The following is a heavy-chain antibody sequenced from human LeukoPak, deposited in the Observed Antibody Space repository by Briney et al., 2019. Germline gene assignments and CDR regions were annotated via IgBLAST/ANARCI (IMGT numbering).Heavy chain of an antibody. CDR2: IYYSGST. V-gene: IGHV4-30-4*01. D-gene: IGHD6-13*01. Sequence: PSETLSLTCTVSGGSISSGDYYWSWICQPPGKGLEWIGYIYYSGSTYYNPSLKSRVTISVDTSKNQFSLKLSSVTAADTAVYYCASKYSSSWYGWFDPWGQGTLVTVSS. J-gene: IGHJ5*02. CDR1: GGSISSGDYY. CDR3: ASKYSSSWYGWFDP.